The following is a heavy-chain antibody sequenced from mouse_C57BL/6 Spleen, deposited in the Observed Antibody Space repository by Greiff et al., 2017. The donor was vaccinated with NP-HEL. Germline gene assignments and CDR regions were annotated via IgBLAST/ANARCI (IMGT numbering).Heavy chain of an antibody. V-gene: IGHV1-26*01. CDR3: ARRGYYGSSGRFDY. Sequence: VQLQQSGPELVKPGTSVKLSCKASGYTFTDYYIDWVKQSPGQGLEWIGVINPGNGGTSYNQKFKGKATLTVDKSSSTAYMELRSLTSEDSAVYYCARRGYYGSSGRFDYWGQGTTLTVSS. J-gene: IGHJ2*01. D-gene: IGHD1-1*01. CDR1: GYTFTDYY. CDR2: INPGNGGT.